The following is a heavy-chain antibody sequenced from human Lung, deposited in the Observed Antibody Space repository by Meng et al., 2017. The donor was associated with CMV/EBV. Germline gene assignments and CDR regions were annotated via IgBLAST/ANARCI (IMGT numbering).Heavy chain of an antibody. CDR1: GGSISGYY. D-gene: IGHD5-12*01. J-gene: IGHJ6*02. V-gene: IGHV4-59*01. CDR3: ARATGGNGLVAYYYYGLDV. Sequence: GSLRLXCAVSGGSISGYYWSWIRQPPGKGLEWIGYIYYTGSTNYNPSLKSRVIISLDTSKNQFSLKLRSVTAADTAVYYCARATGGNGLVAYYYYGLDVWGQGTTVTVSS. CDR2: IYYTGST.